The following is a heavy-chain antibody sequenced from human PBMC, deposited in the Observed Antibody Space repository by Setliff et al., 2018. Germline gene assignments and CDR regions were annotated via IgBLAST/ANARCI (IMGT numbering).Heavy chain of an antibody. CDR3: ARDPGHRSGTWSLDY. Sequence: KTSETLSLTCGVSGSSISNDYYWGWIRQPPGRGLEWIGIISHSGSTDYNPSLKSRVTISLDTSKNQFSLKLNSVAAADTAVYSCARDPGHRSGTWSLDYWGQGTLVTVSS. V-gene: IGHV4-38-2*02. CDR1: GSSISNDYY. CDR2: ISHSGST. J-gene: IGHJ4*02.